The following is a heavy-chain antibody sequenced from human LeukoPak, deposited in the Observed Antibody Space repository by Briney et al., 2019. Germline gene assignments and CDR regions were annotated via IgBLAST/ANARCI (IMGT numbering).Heavy chain of an antibody. D-gene: IGHD1-26*01. J-gene: IGHJ4*02. CDR1: GGSISSSSYY. V-gene: IGHV4-39*01. CDR3: ARRSGSYYSGLYYFDY. Sequence: PSETLSLTCTVSGGSISSSSYYWGWIRQPPGKGLEWIGSIYYSGSTYYNPSLKSRVTISVDTSKNQFSLKLSSVTAADTAVYYCARRSGSYYSGLYYFDYWGQGTLVTVYS. CDR2: IYYSGST.